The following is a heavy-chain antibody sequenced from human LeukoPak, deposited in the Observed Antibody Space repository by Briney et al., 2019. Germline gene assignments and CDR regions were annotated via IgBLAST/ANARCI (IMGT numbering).Heavy chain of an antibody. Sequence: SVKVSCKASGGTFSSYAISWVRQAPGQGLEWMGRIIPILGIANYAQKFQGRVTITADKSTSTAYMELSSLRSEDTAVYYCARAAKRSIAAALYWYFDLWGRGTLVAVSS. CDR3: ARAAKRSIAAALYWYFDL. D-gene: IGHD6-13*01. J-gene: IGHJ2*01. CDR2: IIPILGIA. V-gene: IGHV1-69*04. CDR1: GGTFSSYA.